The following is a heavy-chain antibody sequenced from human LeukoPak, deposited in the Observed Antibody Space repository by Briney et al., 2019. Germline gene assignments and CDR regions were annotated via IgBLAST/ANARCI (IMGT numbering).Heavy chain of an antibody. D-gene: IGHD3-3*01. J-gene: IGHJ6*03. CDR1: GFTFSSYS. CDR3: ARYLAYYDFWSGYKDYYYYMDV. CDR2: ISSSSSYI. Sequence: GGSLRLSCAASGFTFSSYSMNWVRQAPGKGLEWVSSISSSSSYIYYADSVKGRFTISRDNAKNSLYLQMNSLRAEDTAVYYCARYLAYYDFWSGYKDYYYYMDVWGKGTTVTVSS. V-gene: IGHV3-21*01.